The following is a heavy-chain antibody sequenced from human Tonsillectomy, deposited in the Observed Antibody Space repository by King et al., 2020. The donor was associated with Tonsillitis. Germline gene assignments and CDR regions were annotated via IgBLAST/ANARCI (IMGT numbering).Heavy chain of an antibody. CDR2: ISGSGGST. D-gene: IGHD6-13*01. J-gene: IGHJ4*02. Sequence: VQLVESGGGLVQPGGSLRLSCAASGFTFSSYAMSWVRQAPGKGLEWVSAISGSGGSTYYADSVKGRFTISRDNSKNSLYLQMNSLRAEDTAVYYCAKAGYSSSWYPTNFDYWGQGTLVTVSS. V-gene: IGHV3-23*04. CDR3: AKAGYSSSWYPTNFDY. CDR1: GFTFSSYA.